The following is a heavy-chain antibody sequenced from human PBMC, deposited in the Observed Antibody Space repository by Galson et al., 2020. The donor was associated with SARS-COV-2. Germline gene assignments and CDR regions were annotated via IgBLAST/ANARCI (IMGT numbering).Heavy chain of an antibody. V-gene: IGHV3-48*02. CDR1: GFTFSSYS. CDR2: ISSSSSTI. CDR3: ARDGGRNSISCFSYDVCYV. Sequence: AGSLSLSCEASGFTFSSYSMNWVRQAPGKGLEWVSYISSSSSTIYYADSVKGRITISRDNAKHSLYLQMSGLRDEDTAVYYCARDGGRNSISCFSYDVCYVWGLGTVVTVSS. D-gene: IGHD2-15*01. J-gene: IGHJ3*01.